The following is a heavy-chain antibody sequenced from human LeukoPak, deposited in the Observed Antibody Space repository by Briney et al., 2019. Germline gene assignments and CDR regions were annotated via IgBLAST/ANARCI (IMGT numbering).Heavy chain of an antibody. V-gene: IGHV3-74*01. J-gene: IGHJ6*02. CDR2: INGDGSWT. CDR3: ARGHGSGSYGNGMDV. D-gene: IGHD3-10*01. CDR1: GNYW. Sequence: GGSLRLSCAASGNYWMHWVRQAPGKGLVWVSHINGDGSWTTYADSVKGRFTISKDNAKNTVYLQMNNLRAEDTAVYYCARGHGSGSYGNGMDVWGQGTTVTVSS.